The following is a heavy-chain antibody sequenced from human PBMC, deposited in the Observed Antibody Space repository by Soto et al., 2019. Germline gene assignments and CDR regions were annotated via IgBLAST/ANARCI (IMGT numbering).Heavy chain of an antibody. CDR2: IYWNDDK. J-gene: IGHJ3*02. CDR1: GFSLSTRAVG. V-gene: IGHV2-5*01. D-gene: IGHD1-26*01. CDR3: AHRHELGSFDI. Sequence: SGPTLVNPTQTLTLTCTFSGFSLSTRAVGVGWIRQPPGKALEWLALIYWNDDKRYSPSLKNRLTITKDTSKNHVVLTRTNMDPVDTATYYCAHRHELGSFDIWGQGTKVTVSS.